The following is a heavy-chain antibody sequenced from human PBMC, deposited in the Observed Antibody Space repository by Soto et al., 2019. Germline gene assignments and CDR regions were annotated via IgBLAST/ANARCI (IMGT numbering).Heavy chain of an antibody. CDR3: VQTTGWPGFDF. CDR1: GGSVNSKY. J-gene: IGHJ4*02. D-gene: IGHD6-19*01. V-gene: IGHV4-59*02. CDR2: VYDGATT. Sequence: QLHLQESGPGLVKPSETLSLTCSVSGGSVNSKYWSWVRQPPGQGLEWIGHVYDGATTKYNPSLKGRVTISVDTSKNQFSLSLTSVTAADTAVYFCVQTTGWPGFDFWGQGLLVIVSS.